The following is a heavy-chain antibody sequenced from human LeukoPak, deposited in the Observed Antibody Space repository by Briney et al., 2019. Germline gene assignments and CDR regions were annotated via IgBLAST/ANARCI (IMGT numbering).Heavy chain of an antibody. D-gene: IGHD4/OR15-4a*01. V-gene: IGHV1-2*06. CDR2: ISPKSGVT. CDR1: GYTFTGYY. J-gene: IGHJ3*02. Sequence: ASVKVSCRASGYTFTGYYIHWVRQAPGQGLEWMGRISPKSGVTNYAQKFQGRVTMTRDTSISTAYMELSRLRSDDTAVYYCARVLTLTGRDAFDIWGQGTMVTVSS. CDR3: ARVLTLTGRDAFDI.